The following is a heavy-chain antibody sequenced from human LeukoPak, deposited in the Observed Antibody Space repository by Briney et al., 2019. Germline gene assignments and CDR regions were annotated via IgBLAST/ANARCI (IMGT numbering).Heavy chain of an antibody. V-gene: IGHV1-18*01. D-gene: IGHD3-10*01. J-gene: IGHJ6*03. CDR1: GYTFTSYG. CDR2: ISAYNGNT. Sequence: ASVKVSCKASGYTFTSYGISWVRQAPGQGLEWMGWISAYNGNTNYAQKLQGRVTMTTDTSTSTAYMELRSLRSDDTAVYYCARDQHPFTRRVWSGYYYMDVWGKGTTVTVSS. CDR3: ARDQHPFTRRVWSGYYYMDV.